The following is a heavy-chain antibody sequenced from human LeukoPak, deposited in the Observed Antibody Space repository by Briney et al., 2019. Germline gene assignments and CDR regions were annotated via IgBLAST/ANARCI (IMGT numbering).Heavy chain of an antibody. J-gene: IGHJ4*02. Sequence: GGSLRLSCAASGFTFNNYGMHWVRQAPGKGLEWVAVISYDGRNIHYPDSVKGRFTISRDISTDTLWLQMDSLRTEDTAVYYCAKGPLRGAAAAIDYWGQGTLVTVSS. V-gene: IGHV3-30*18. CDR2: ISYDGRNI. CDR1: GFTFNNYG. D-gene: IGHD2-2*01. CDR3: AKGPLRGAAAAIDY.